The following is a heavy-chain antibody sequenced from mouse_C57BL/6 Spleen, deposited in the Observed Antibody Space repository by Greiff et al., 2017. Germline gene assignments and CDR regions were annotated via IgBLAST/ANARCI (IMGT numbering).Heavy chain of an antibody. CDR3: ARREDYDYDYYAMDY. CDR2: IYPRSGNT. Sequence: QVQLQQSGAELARPGASVKLSCKASGYTFTSYGISWVKQRTGQGLEWIGEIYPRSGNTYYNEKFKGKATLTADKSSSTAYMELRSLTSEDSAVYFCARREDYDYDYYAMDYWGQGTSVTVSS. D-gene: IGHD2-4*01. CDR1: GYTFTSYG. V-gene: IGHV1-81*01. J-gene: IGHJ4*01.